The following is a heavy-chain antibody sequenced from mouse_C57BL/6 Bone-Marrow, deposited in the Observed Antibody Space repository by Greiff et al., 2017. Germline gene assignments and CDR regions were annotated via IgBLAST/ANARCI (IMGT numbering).Heavy chain of an antibody. D-gene: IGHD2-3*01. CDR2: IYPRSGNT. CDR1: GYTFTSYG. Sequence: VQLQQSGAELARPGASVKLSCKASGYTFTSYGISWVKQRTGQGLEWIGEIYPRSGNTYYNEKFKGKATLTADKYSSTAYMELRSLISEDSAVYFGAILYDGYSAWFAYWGQGTLVTVSA. CDR3: AILYDGYSAWFAY. V-gene: IGHV1-81*01. J-gene: IGHJ3*01.